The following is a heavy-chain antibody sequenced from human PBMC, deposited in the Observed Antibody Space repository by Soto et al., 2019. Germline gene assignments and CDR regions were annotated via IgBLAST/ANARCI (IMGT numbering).Heavy chain of an antibody. V-gene: IGHV3-30*09. J-gene: IGHJ4*02. D-gene: IGHD3-16*02. CDR3: VASALSFDF. Sequence: GGSLRLSCEASGFTFSTYAMHWVRQTPGKGLEWLAVISHDGDKEHISDSVKGRFAISRDNSKNTLYLQISSLKDEDTAVYQCVASALSFDFWGQGTPVTVSS. CDR2: ISHDGDKE. CDR1: GFTFSTYA.